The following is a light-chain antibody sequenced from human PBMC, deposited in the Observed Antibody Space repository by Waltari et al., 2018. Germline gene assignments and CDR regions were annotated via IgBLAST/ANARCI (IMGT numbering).Light chain of an antibody. V-gene: IGKV1-39*01. CDR3: QQTYSTPRT. CDR2: ATS. J-gene: IGKJ1*01. CDR1: QTISSH. Sequence: IQMTQSPSSLSASEGDRVTITCRASQTISSHLNWYQQKPGKAPKLLIYATSTLQSGVPSRFSGTASGTDFTLTISSLQPEDFASYFCQQTYSTPRTFGQGTKVEIK.